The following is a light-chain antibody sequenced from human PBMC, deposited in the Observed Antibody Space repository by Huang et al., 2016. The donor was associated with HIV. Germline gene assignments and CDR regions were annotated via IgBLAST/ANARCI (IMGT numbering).Light chain of an antibody. CDR3: QQFNSYPYT. Sequence: IQLTQSPSSLSASVGDRVTITCRASHGISSYLAWYQQKSGRAPKLLIYTASTLQSGVPSRFSGSGSGTDFTLTISSLQPEDFATYFCQQFNSYPYTFGQGTKLDIK. CDR1: HGISSY. J-gene: IGKJ2*01. CDR2: TAS. V-gene: IGKV1-9*01.